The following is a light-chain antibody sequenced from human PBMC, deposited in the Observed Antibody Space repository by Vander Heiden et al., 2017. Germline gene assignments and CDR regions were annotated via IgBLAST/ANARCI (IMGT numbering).Light chain of an antibody. J-gene: IGLJ3*02. CDR2: SST. V-gene: IGLV7-43*01. Sequence: TLVTPGPSLTVSPGGTVTLTCASNTGTVTSDFFPSWFQQKPGQTPTPLIYSSTYKHSWTPARFSGSLLGGKAALTLSAVLPEDEADYFCLLYSTGVWVFGGGTKLTVL. CDR3: LLYSTGVWV. CDR1: TGTVTSDFF.